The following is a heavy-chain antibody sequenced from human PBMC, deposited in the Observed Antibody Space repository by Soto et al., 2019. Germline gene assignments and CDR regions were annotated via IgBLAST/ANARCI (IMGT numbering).Heavy chain of an antibody. Sequence: SETLSLTCAVYGGSFSGYYWSWIRQPPGKGLEWIGEINHSGSTNYNPSLKSRVTISVDTSKNQFSLKLSSVTAADTAVYYCASPVDTAMVDAFDIWGQGTMVTVSS. J-gene: IGHJ3*02. D-gene: IGHD5-18*01. CDR2: INHSGST. CDR3: ASPVDTAMVDAFDI. CDR1: GGSFSGYY. V-gene: IGHV4-34*01.